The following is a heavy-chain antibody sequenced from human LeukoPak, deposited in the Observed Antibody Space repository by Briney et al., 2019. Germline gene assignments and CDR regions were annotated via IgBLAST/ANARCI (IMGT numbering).Heavy chain of an antibody. CDR1: GGSTSSYY. V-gene: IGHV4-59*01. Sequence: SETLSLTCSVSGGSTSSYYWSWIRQPPGKGLEWIGYIYYSGTTNYNPSLKSRVTISVHAPKNQFSLKLTSVTAADTAVYYCARSDSSSWYYFDYWGQGTLVTVSS. J-gene: IGHJ4*02. CDR3: ARSDSSSWYYFDY. CDR2: IYYSGTT. D-gene: IGHD6-13*01.